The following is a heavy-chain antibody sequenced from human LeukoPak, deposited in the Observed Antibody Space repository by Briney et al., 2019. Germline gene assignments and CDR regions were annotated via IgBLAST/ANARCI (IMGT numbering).Heavy chain of an antibody. J-gene: IGHJ5*02. D-gene: IGHD2-2*02. CDR2: IYYSGST. Sequence: SQTLSLTCTVSGGSISSGGYYWSWIRQHPGKGLEWIGYIYYSGSTYYNPSLKSRVTISVDTSKNQFSLKLSSVTAADTAVYYCARGPVVPAAIICFDPWGQGTLVTVSS. CDR1: GGSISSGGYY. V-gene: IGHV4-31*03. CDR3: ARGPVVPAAIICFDP.